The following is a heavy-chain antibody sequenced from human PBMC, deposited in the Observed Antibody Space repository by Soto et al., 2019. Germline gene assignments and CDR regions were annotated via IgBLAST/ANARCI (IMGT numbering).Heavy chain of an antibody. V-gene: IGHV1-46*01. D-gene: IGHD3-10*01. J-gene: IGHJ4*02. CDR1: GYTFTSCY. Sequence: GASVKVSCKASGYTFTSCYIHWVRQAPGQGLQWMGIINPSGGTTSNAQQFQGRVTMTRDTSTSTVHMELSSLRSDDTAVYYCARETGFGEFHFDYWGQGTPVTVSS. CDR3: ARETGFGEFHFDY. CDR2: INPSGGTT.